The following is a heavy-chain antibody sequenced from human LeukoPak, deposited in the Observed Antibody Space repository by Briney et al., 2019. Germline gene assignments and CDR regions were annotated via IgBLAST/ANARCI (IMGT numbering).Heavy chain of an antibody. CDR1: GFSFSTYG. CDR2: ISYDGSDK. CDR3: AKEVGTFPLDY. D-gene: IGHD1-26*01. Sequence: PGRSLRLSCAASGFSFSTYGMHWGRQAPGKGLEWVTVISYDGSDKYYADSVKGRFTISRDNSRNSLYLQMNSLRVEDTAVYYCAKEVGTFPLDYWGQGTLVTVSS. V-gene: IGHV3-30*18. J-gene: IGHJ4*02.